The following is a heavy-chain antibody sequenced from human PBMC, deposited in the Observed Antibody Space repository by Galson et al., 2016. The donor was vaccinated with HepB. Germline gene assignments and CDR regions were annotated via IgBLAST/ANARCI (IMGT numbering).Heavy chain of an antibody. CDR3: ARGGGYYYFDY. CDR2: IRGSGGRT. J-gene: IGHJ4*02. D-gene: IGHD2-21*01. V-gene: IGHV3-23*01. Sequence: SLRLSCAVSAGTFKTYAMNWVRQAPGKGLEWVAAIRGSGGRTSYEDSVKGRFTISRDNAKNKLYLQMNSLRAEDTAVYYCARGGGYYYFDYWGQGNLVTASS. CDR1: AGTFKTYA.